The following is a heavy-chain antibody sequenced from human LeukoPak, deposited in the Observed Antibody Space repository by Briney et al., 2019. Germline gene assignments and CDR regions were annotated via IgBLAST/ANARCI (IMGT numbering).Heavy chain of an antibody. CDR2: ISGGGSTL. CDR3: ARNRLHYGEYEKTFDY. D-gene: IGHD4-17*01. J-gene: IGHJ4*02. Sequence: PGGSLRLSCAASGFTFSDYYMSWIRQAPGKGLEWVSYISGGGSTLYYADSLKGRFTISRDNAKNSLYLQMNSLRAEDTAVYYCARNRLHYGEYEKTFDYWGQGTLVSVSS. V-gene: IGHV3-11*04. CDR1: GFTFSDYY.